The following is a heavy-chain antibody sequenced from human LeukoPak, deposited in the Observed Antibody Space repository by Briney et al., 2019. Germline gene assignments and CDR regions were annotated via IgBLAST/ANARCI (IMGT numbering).Heavy chain of an antibody. Sequence: GGSLRLSCAASGFTFSDYYMTWIRQAPGKGLEWVSYISSGGSNKYYADSVKGRFTISRDNSKNTLYLQMNSLRAEDTAVYYCARGGDILTGNDAFDIWGQGTMVTVSS. CDR2: ISSGGSNK. CDR3: ARGGDILTGNDAFDI. D-gene: IGHD3-9*01. CDR1: GFTFSDYY. J-gene: IGHJ3*02. V-gene: IGHV3-11*04.